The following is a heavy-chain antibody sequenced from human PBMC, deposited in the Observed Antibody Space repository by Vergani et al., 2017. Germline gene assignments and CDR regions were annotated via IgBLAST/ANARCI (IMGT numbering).Heavy chain of an antibody. D-gene: IGHD3-22*01. J-gene: IGHJ3*02. CDR1: GGTFSSYA. CDR3: ARDSPDAENYYDSSGNRGDI. V-gene: IGHV1-69*18. Sequence: QVQLVQSGAEVKKPGSSVKVSCKASGGTFSSYAISWVRQAPGQGLEWMGRIIPIFGTANYAQKFQGRVTITADESTSTAYMELSSLRSDDTAVYYCARDSPDAENYYDSSGNRGDIWGQGTMVTVSS. CDR2: IIPIFGTA.